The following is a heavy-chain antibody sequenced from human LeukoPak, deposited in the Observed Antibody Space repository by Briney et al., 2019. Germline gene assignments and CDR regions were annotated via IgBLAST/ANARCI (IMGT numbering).Heavy chain of an antibody. CDR1: GDSVSSAYYY. CDR2: IYYSGST. D-gene: IGHD3-22*01. V-gene: IGHV4-61*01. Sequence: SETLSLTCTVSGDSVSSAYYYWSWIRQPPGKGLEWIGYIYYSGSTNYNPPLKSRVTMSIDTSKSQFSLKLSSVTAADTAVYYCARDYTGDYDSSGYLYYLDYWGLGALVTVSS. J-gene: IGHJ4*02. CDR3: ARDYTGDYDSSGYLYYLDY.